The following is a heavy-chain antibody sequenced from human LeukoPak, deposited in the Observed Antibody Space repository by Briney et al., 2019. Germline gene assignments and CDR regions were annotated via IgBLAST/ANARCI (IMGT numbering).Heavy chain of an antibody. Sequence: ASVKVSCKASGYTFTGNYMHWVRQAPGQGLEWMAWINPNSGGTDYAQKFQGRVTMTRDTSISTAYMELSGLRSDDTAVYYCARLSGYCSGGYCYFDYWGQGTLVTVSS. CDR3: ARLSGYCSGGYCYFDY. V-gene: IGHV1-2*02. J-gene: IGHJ4*02. D-gene: IGHD2-15*01. CDR2: INPNSGGT. CDR1: GYTFTGNY.